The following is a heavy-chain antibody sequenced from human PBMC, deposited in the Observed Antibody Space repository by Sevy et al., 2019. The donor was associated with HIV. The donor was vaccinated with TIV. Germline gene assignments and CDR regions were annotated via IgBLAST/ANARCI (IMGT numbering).Heavy chain of an antibody. CDR1: GFPFRSYT. J-gene: IGHJ4*02. D-gene: IGHD6-19*01. CDR3: ARDHYSRAWYGGDFDY. CDR2: IRTKAYGGTT. Sequence: GGSLRLSCAASGFPFRSYTMHWVRQAPGKGLEWVGFIRTKAYGGTTEYAASVKGRFTISRDDSKNIAYLQMNSLKTEDTAVYYCARDHYSRAWYGGDFDYWGQGTLVTVSS. V-gene: IGHV3-49*04.